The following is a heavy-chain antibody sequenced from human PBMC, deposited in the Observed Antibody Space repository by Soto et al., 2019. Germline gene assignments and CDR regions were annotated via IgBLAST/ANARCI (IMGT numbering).Heavy chain of an antibody. CDR3: AKDESGTNLFDY. D-gene: IGHD1-1*01. J-gene: IGHJ4*02. CDR1: GFTIDHYA. V-gene: IGHV3-9*01. CDR2: ISWNSENI. Sequence: GGSLRLSCAASGFTIDHYAMHWVRQAPGKGPEWVSSISWNSENIGYADSVKGRFTISRDNAKNSLYLQMNSLRPEDTALYYCAKDESGTNLFDYWGQGTLVTVSS.